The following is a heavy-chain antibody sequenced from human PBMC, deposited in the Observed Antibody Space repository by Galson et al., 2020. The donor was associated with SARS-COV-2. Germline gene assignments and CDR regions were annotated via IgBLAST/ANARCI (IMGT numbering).Heavy chain of an antibody. Sequence: SQTLSPTCAVYGGSFSGYYWSWIRQPPGKGLEWIGEINHSGSTNYNPSLKSRVTISVDTSKNQFSLKLSSVTAADTAVYYCARGKPSNPTYYDFWSGYLVSQGWFDPWGQGTLVTVSA. D-gene: IGHD3-3*01. CDR1: GGSFSGYY. CDR3: ARGKPSNPTYYDFWSGYLVSQGWFDP. J-gene: IGHJ5*02. V-gene: IGHV4-34*01. CDR2: INHSGST.